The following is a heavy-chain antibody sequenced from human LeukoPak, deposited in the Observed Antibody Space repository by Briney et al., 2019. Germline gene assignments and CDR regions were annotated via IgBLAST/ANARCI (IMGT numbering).Heavy chain of an antibody. D-gene: IGHD5-12*01. Sequence: ASVKVSCKASGYTFTGYYMHWVRQAPGQGLGWMGWINPNSGGTNYAQKFQGWVTMTRDTSISTAYMELSRLRSDDTAVYYCARDLYPVATNYYYYGMDVWGQGTTDTVSS. CDR2: INPNSGGT. CDR3: ARDLYPVATNYYYYGMDV. V-gene: IGHV1-2*04. J-gene: IGHJ6*02. CDR1: GYTFTGYY.